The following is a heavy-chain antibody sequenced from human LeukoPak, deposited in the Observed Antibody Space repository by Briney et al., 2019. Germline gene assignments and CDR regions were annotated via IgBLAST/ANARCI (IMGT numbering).Heavy chain of an antibody. J-gene: IGHJ4*02. CDR2: INWNGGST. CDR1: GFTFDDYG. V-gene: IGHV3-20*01. D-gene: IGHD5-12*01. Sequence: GGSLRLSCAASGFTFDDYGMSWVRQAPGKGLEWVSGINWNGGSTGYADSVKGRFTISRDNAKNSLYLQMNSLRAEDTALYHCARDFRRGYSGYDQGDLRDYWGQGTLVTVSS. CDR3: ARDFRRGYSGYDQGDLRDY.